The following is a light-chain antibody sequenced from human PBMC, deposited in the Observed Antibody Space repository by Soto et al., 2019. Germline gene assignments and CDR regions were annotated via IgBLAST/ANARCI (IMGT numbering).Light chain of an antibody. CDR1: SSNIGSNT. J-gene: IGLJ1*01. CDR3: ASWDDSLNGRGV. Sequence: QSVLTQPPSASGTPGQRVTISCSGSSSNIGSNTVNWYQQLPGTAPKLLIYNNNQRPSGVPARFSGSNSGTSASLANSGLQSEDEADYYCASWDDSLNGRGVFGTGTKVTVL. CDR2: NNN. V-gene: IGLV1-44*01.